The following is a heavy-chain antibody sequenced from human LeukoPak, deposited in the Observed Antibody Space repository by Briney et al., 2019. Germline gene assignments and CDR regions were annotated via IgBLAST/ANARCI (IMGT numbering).Heavy chain of an antibody. CDR2: INPNSGGT. V-gene: IGHV1-2*02. Sequence: GASVTVSCKASGYTFTGYYMHWVRQAPGQGLEWMGWINPNSGGTNYAQKFQGRVTMTRDTSISTAYMELSRLRSDDTAVYYCARDQYYGSGSYYPPSLYYFDYWGQGTLVTVSS. CDR1: GYTFTGYY. J-gene: IGHJ4*02. D-gene: IGHD3-10*01. CDR3: ARDQYYGSGSYYPPSLYYFDY.